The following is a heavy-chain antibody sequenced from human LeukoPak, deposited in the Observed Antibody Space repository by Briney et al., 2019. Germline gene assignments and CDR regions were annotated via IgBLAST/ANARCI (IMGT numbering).Heavy chain of an antibody. CDR1: GGSISSYY. CDR2: IYYSGST. D-gene: IGHD5-24*01. CDR3: GAQDGYNYDY. V-gene: IGHV4-59*08. Sequence: NASETLSLTCTVSGGSISSYYWTWIRQPPGKGLEWIGYIYYSGSTNYNPSLKSRVTISVDTSKNQFSLKLSSVTAADTAVYYCGAQDGYNYDYWGQGTLVTVSS. J-gene: IGHJ4*02.